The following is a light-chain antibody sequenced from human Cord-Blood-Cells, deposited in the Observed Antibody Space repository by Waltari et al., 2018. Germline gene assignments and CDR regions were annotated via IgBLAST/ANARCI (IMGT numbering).Light chain of an antibody. Sequence: SYVLPQPPSVSVAPGKTARITCGGNNIGSKSVHWYQQKPGQAPVLVIYYDSDRPSGIPERFSSSNSGNTATLTSSRVEAGDEADYYCQVWDSSSDHYVFGTGTKVTVL. V-gene: IGLV3-21*04. CDR3: QVWDSSSDHYV. CDR2: YDS. J-gene: IGLJ1*01. CDR1: NIGSKS.